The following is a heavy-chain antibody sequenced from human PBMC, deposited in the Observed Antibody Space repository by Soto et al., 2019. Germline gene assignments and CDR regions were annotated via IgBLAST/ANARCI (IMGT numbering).Heavy chain of an antibody. CDR3: AKAPEYSYDSSGYYPFDY. J-gene: IGHJ4*02. CDR2: ISSSSSYI. Sequence: GGSLRLSCAASGFTFSSYSMNWVRQAPGKGLEWVSSISSSSSYIYYADSVKGRFTISRDNAKNSLYLQMNSLRAEDTAVYYCAKAPEYSYDSSGYYPFDYWGPGTMVTVYS. D-gene: IGHD3-22*01. V-gene: IGHV3-21*01. CDR1: GFTFSSYS.